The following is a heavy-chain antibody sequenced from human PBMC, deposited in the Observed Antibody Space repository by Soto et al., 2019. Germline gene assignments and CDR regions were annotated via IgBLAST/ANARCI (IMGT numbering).Heavy chain of an antibody. D-gene: IGHD1-26*01. J-gene: IGHJ6*02. CDR1: GYSFTSYW. Sequence: GESLKISCKGSGYSFTSYWIGWVRQMPGKGLEWMGIIYPGDSDTRYSPSFQGQVTISADKSISTAYLQWSSLKASDTAMYYCARHREKGDGEHGMDVWGQGTTVTVSS. V-gene: IGHV5-51*01. CDR2: IYPGDSDT. CDR3: ARHREKGDGEHGMDV.